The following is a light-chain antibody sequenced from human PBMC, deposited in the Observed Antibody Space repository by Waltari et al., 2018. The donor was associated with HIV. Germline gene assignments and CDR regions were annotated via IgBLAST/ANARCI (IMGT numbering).Light chain of an antibody. J-gene: IGKJ4*01. Sequence: EIVLTQSPATLSLSPGERATLSCRASQSVSSYLAWYQQRPGQAPSLLIFDAANRATGIPARFSGSGSGTDFTLTISSLEPEDFAVYYCQQRSNWPFTFGGGTKVGIK. CDR2: DAA. V-gene: IGKV3-11*01. CDR3: QQRSNWPFT. CDR1: QSVSSY.